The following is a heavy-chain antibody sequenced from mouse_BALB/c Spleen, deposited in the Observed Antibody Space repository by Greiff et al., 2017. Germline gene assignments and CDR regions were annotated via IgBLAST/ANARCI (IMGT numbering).Heavy chain of an antibody. CDR3: ARDGDYDVGFAY. D-gene: IGHD2-4*01. Sequence: VKLVESGPGLVAPSQSLSITCTVSGFSLTSYGVHWVRQPPGKGLEWLGVIWAGGSTNYNSALMSRLSISKDNSKSQVFLKMNSLQTDDTAMYYCARDGDYDVGFAYWGQGTLVTVSA. V-gene: IGHV2-9*02. CDR1: GFSLTSYG. CDR2: IWAGGST. J-gene: IGHJ3*01.